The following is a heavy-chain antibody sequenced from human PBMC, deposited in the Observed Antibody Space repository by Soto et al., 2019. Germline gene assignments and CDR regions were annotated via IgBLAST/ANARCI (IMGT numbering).Heavy chain of an antibody. Sequence: QVQLVQSGAEVKKPGSSVKVSCKASGGTFSSYAISWVRQAPGQGLEWMGGIIPIFGTENYAQKFQGRVTITADKSTSTAYMELSSLRSEDTAVDYCARDLLYWRSTSCSGDWFDPWGQGTLVTVSS. D-gene: IGHD2-2*01. J-gene: IGHJ5*02. CDR1: GGTFSSYA. CDR3: ARDLLYWRSTSCSGDWFDP. V-gene: IGHV1-69*06. CDR2: IIPIFGTE.